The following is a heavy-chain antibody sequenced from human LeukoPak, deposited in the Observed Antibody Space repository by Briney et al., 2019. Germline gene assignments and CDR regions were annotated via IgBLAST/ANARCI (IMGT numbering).Heavy chain of an antibody. CDR2: ISAYNGNT. V-gene: IGHV1-18*01. Sequence: ASVKVSCKASGYTFTSYGISWVRQAPGQGLEWMGWISAYNGNTNYAQKLQGRVTMTTDTSTSTAYMELRSLRSDDTAVYYCARDPRIAVAGTDYYGMDVWGQGTTVTVSS. CDR1: GYTFTSYG. CDR3: ARDPRIAVAGTDYYGMDV. J-gene: IGHJ6*02. D-gene: IGHD6-19*01.